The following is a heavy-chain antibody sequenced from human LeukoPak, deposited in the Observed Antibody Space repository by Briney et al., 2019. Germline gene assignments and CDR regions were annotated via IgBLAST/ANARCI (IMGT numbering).Heavy chain of an antibody. V-gene: IGHV4-34*01. CDR3: ASTLDSSGYYDAFDI. CDR1: GGSFSGYY. Sequence: KPSETLSLTCAVYGGSFSGYYWSWIRQPPGKGLGWIGEINHSGSTNYNPSLKSRVTISVDTSKNQFSLKLSPVTAADTAVYYCASTLDSSGYYDAFDIWGQGTMVTVSS. D-gene: IGHD3-22*01. J-gene: IGHJ3*02. CDR2: INHSGST.